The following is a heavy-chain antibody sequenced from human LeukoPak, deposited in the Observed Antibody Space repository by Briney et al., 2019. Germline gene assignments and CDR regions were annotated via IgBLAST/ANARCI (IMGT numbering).Heavy chain of an antibody. J-gene: IGHJ4*02. CDR1: GFTFSNYA. CDR2: ISYDGSNK. V-gene: IGHV3-30-3*01. Sequence: PGRSLRLSCAASGFTFSNYAMHWVRQAPGKGLEWVAVISYDGSNKYHADSVKGRFTISRENSKNTLYLQMNSLSAADTAVYYCATGNDAADYWGQGTLVTVSS. CDR3: ATGNDAADY. D-gene: IGHD1-1*01.